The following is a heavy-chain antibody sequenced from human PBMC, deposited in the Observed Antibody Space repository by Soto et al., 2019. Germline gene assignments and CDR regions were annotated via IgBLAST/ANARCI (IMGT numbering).Heavy chain of an antibody. CDR2: IYYSGST. V-gene: IGHV4-59*01. CDR3: ARISHSSGWYVRGYFDY. Sequence: SETLSLTCTVSGGSISSYYWSWIRQPPGKGPEWIGYIYYSGSTNYNPSLKSRVTISVDTSKNQFSLKLSSVTAADTAVYYCARISHSSGWYVRGYFDYWGQGTLVTVSS. J-gene: IGHJ4*02. CDR1: GGSISSYY. D-gene: IGHD6-19*01.